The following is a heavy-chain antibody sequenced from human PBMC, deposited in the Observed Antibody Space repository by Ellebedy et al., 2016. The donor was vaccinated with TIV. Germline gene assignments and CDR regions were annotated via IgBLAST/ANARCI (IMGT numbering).Heavy chain of an antibody. CDR3: ARGVDYDFWTGYYKFDP. Sequence: PGGSLRLSRAASGFTFSNYAMHWVRQAPGKGLEWVAVISYGGSIKVYADSVKVRFTISRDNSKNTVYLQMNSLTAEDTAVYYCARGVDYDFWTGYYKFDPWGQGTLVTVYS. V-gene: IGHV3-30-3*01. CDR1: GFTFSNYA. D-gene: IGHD3-3*01. CDR2: ISYGGSIK. J-gene: IGHJ5*02.